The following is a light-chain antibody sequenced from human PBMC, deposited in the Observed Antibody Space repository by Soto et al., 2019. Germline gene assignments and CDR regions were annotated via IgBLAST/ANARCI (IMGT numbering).Light chain of an antibody. Sequence: QSALTQPASVSGSPGQSITISCTGTSSDVGSYNLVSWYQQHPGKAPKLMIYEGSKRPSGVSNRFSGYKSGNTASLTISGLQAEDEADYYCFSYAGSRRVFGTGTKVTVL. CDR1: SSDVGSYNL. CDR2: EGS. CDR3: FSYAGSRRV. V-gene: IGLV2-23*01. J-gene: IGLJ1*01.